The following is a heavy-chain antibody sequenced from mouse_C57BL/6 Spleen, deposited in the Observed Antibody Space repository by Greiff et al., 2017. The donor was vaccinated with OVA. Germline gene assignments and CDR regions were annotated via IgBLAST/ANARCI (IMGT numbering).Heavy chain of an antibody. V-gene: IGHV1-15*01. CDR1: GYTFTDYE. J-gene: IGHJ4*01. D-gene: IGHD2-4*01. CDR3: TRRGYEYDFYAMDY. Sequence: QVQLQQSGAELVRPGASVTLSCKASGYTFTDYEMHWVKQTPVHGLEWIGAIDPETGGTAYNQKFKGKAILTADKSSSTAYMELRSLTSEDSAVYYCTRRGYEYDFYAMDYWGQGTSVTVSS. CDR2: IDPETGGT.